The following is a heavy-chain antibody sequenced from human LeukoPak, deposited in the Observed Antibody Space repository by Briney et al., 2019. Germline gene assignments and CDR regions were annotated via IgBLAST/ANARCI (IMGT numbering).Heavy chain of an antibody. D-gene: IGHD2-8*01. CDR2: ISGSGGST. V-gene: IGHV3-23*01. J-gene: IGHJ4*02. CDR3: AKQYCTNGVCYKAFIDYFDY. CDR1: GFTFSTYW. Sequence: PGGSLRLSCGASGFTFSTYWMNLVRQAPGKGLEWVSAISGSGGSTYYADSVKGRFTISRDNSKNTLYLQMNSLRAEDTAVYYCAKQYCTNGVCYKAFIDYFDYWGQGTLVTVSS.